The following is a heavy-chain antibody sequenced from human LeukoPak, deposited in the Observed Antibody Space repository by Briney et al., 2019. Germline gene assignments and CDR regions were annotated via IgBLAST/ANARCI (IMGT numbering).Heavy chain of an antibody. D-gene: IGHD5-18*01. V-gene: IGHV3-30*04. CDR1: GFTFSSYA. CDR3: ASPSWIQLWSPYFDY. J-gene: IGHJ4*02. Sequence: GGSLRLSCAASGFTFSSYAMHWVRQAPGKGLEWVAVISYDGSNKYYADSVKGRFTISRDNSNNTLYLQMNSLRAEDTAVYYCASPSWIQLWSPYFDYWGQGTLVTVSS. CDR2: ISYDGSNK.